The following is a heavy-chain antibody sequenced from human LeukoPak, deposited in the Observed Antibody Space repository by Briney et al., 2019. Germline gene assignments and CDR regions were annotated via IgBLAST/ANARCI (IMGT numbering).Heavy chain of an antibody. D-gene: IGHD4-17*01. CDR2: ISSSSSYI. CDR1: GFSFSSYT. Sequence: GGSLGLSCAASGFSFSSYTMNWVRQAPGKGLEWVSSISSSSSYIYYADSVKGRFAISRDNAKNSLFLQMNSLRAEDTAVYYCVRGLSTVTPDYWGQGTLVTVSS. CDR3: VRGLSTVTPDY. V-gene: IGHV3-21*01. J-gene: IGHJ4*02.